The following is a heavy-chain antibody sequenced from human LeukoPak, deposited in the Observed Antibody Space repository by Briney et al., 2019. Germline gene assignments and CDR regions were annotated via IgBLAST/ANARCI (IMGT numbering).Heavy chain of an antibody. CDR1: GGSISSGGYY. CDR2: IYHSGST. J-gene: IGHJ3*02. D-gene: IGHD2-2*01. Sequence: SQTLSLTCTVSGGSISSGGYYWSWIRQPPGKGLEWIGYIYHSGSTYYNPSLKSRVTISVDRSKNQFSLKLSSVTAADTAVYYCARVVVPAAIRDAFDIWGQGTMVTVSS. V-gene: IGHV4-30-2*01. CDR3: ARVVVPAAIRDAFDI.